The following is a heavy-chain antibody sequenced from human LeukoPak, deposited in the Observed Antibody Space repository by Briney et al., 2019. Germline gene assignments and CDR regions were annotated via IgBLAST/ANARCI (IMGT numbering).Heavy chain of an antibody. Sequence: SVKVSCKASGGTFSSYTISWVRLAPGQGLEWMGRIIPILGIANYAQKFQGRVTITADKSTSTAYMELSSLRSEDTAVYYCAEGISSSSTKRYYYYMDVWGKGTTVTVSS. V-gene: IGHV1-69*02. D-gene: IGHD6-6*01. CDR1: GGTFSSYT. CDR3: AEGISSSSTKRYYYYMDV. CDR2: IIPILGIA. J-gene: IGHJ6*03.